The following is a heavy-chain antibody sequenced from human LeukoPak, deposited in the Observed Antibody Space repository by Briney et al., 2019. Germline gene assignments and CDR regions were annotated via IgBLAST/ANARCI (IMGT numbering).Heavy chain of an antibody. J-gene: IGHJ4*02. V-gene: IGHV3-9*01. Sequence: GGSLRLSCAASGFTFDDYAMHWVRQAPGKGLEWVSGISWNSGSIGYADSVKGRFTISRDNARNSLDLQMNSLRAEDTAVYYCARGPMLRGVIIRRSKSGYFDYWGQGTLVTVSS. D-gene: IGHD3-10*01. CDR2: ISWNSGSI. CDR1: GFTFDDYA. CDR3: ARGPMLRGVIIRRSKSGYFDY.